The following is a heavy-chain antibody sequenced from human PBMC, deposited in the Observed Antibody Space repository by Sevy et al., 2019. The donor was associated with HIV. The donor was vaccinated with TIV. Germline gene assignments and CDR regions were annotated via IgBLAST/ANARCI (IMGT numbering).Heavy chain of an antibody. CDR3: SAVFRTRQYWRIHYFDY. CDR1: GFTLNNAW. D-gene: IGHD1-1*01. CDR2: IYSKTDGGTT. J-gene: IGHJ4*02. Sequence: GGSLRLSCPASGFTLNNAWMTWVRQAPGKGLEWVGRIYSKTDGGTTDHAAPVRGRFIISRNDFEDTVYLQMNSLKTEDTGVYYCSAVFRTRQYWRIHYFDYWGQGALVTVSS. V-gene: IGHV3-15*01.